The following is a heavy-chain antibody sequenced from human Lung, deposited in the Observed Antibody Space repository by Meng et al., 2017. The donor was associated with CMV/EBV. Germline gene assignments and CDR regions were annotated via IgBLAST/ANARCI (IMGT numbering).Heavy chain of an antibody. Sequence: GGSXRLSCAASGFTFSSYEMNWVRQAPGKGLEWVAYISTSGTTIYYADSVRGRFTISRDNSKNSLFLQMNILRAEDTAVYYCARSSGWLTPGGYGMDVSGQGXTVTVSS. CDR2: ISTSGTTI. CDR1: GFTFSSYE. D-gene: IGHD2-15*01. V-gene: IGHV3-48*03. J-gene: IGHJ6*02. CDR3: ARSSGWLTPGGYGMDV.